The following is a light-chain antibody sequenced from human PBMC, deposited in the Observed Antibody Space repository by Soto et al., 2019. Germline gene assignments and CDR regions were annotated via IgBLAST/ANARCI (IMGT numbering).Light chain of an antibody. J-gene: IGLJ1*01. Sequence: LTQPASVSGSPGQSITISCTGTSSDVGSYNLVSWYQQHPGKAPKLMIYEGSKRPSGVSNRFSGSKSGNTASLTISGLQAEDEADYYCCSYAGSIPYVFGTGTKVTVL. CDR1: SSDVGSYNL. CDR3: CSYAGSIPYV. V-gene: IGLV2-23*01. CDR2: EGS.